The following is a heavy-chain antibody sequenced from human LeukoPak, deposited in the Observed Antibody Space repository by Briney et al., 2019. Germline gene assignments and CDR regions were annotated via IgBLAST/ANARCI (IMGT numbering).Heavy chain of an antibody. Sequence: GSSVKVSCKASGGTFSSYAISWVRQAPGQGLEWMGGIIPIFGTANYAQEFQGRVTITADESTSTAYMELSSLRSEDTAIYYCTRRRDSSGYEYYFDYWGQGTLVTVSS. CDR2: IIPIFGTA. V-gene: IGHV1-69*01. CDR1: GGTFSSYA. CDR3: TRRRDSSGYEYYFDY. D-gene: IGHD3-22*01. J-gene: IGHJ4*02.